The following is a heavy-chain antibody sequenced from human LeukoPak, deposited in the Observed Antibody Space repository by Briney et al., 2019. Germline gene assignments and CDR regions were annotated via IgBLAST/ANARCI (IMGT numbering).Heavy chain of an antibody. D-gene: IGHD2-2*01. CDR3: AKGYCSGTGCLRYFDL. CDR2: IAGDGDST. V-gene: IGHV3-64D*06. J-gene: IGHJ4*02. CDR1: GFSFSTYS. Sequence: PGGSLRLSCSASGFSFSTYSMHWVRQAPGKGLEYVSAIAGDGDSTYCADSVKGRFTISRDNSKNTLYLQLSSLRAEDTAVFYCAKGYCSGTGCLRYFDLWGQGTLVTVSS.